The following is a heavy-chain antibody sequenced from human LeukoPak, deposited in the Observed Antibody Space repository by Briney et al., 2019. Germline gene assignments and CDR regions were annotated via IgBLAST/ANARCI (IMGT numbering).Heavy chain of an antibody. CDR1: GFTFSSYS. CDR2: ISSSSSYI. D-gene: IGHD3-16*02. V-gene: IGHV3-21*01. J-gene: IGHJ3*02. CDR3: ARNLMITFGGVIVPGAFDI. Sequence: GGSLRLSCAASGFTFSSYSMNWVRQAPGKGLEWVSSISSSSSYIYYADSVKGRFTISRDNAKNSLYLQMKSVRAEDTAVYYCARNLMITFGGVIVPGAFDIWGQGTMVTVSS.